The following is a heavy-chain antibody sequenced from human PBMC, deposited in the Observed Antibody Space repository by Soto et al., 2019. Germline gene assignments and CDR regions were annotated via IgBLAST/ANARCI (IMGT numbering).Heavy chain of an antibody. CDR1: GGSISSYY. J-gene: IGHJ1*01. CDR2: VYNSGST. D-gene: IGHD2-2*01. CDR3: AGGSSLCWECFHH. V-gene: IGHV4-59*01. Sequence: QMQLQESGPGLVKPSETLSLTCNVSGGSISSYYWSWIRQPPGKGLEYIGHVYNSGSTIHSPSLKSRATISVDTSKNQFSLKLTSVTAADTAVYYCAGGSSLCWECFHHWGQGILITVSS.